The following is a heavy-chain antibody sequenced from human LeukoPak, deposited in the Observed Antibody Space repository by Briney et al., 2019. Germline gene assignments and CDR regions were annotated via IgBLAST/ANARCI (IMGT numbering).Heavy chain of an antibody. CDR3: AKDDAWIRFGE. J-gene: IGHJ4*02. V-gene: IGHV3-23*01. D-gene: IGHD3-10*01. CDR1: GFTFSSYG. CDR2: LSGSGGTT. Sequence: GGSLRLSCSASGFTFSSYGMSWVRQAPGKGLEWVSGLSGSGGTTYYVDSVKGRFTISRDNSKNTLYLQMNSLRAEDTAVYYCAKDDAWIRFGEWSQGTLVTVSS.